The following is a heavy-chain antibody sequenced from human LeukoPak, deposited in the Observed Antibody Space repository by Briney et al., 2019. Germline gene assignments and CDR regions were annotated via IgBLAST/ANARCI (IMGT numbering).Heavy chain of an antibody. V-gene: IGHV4-59*01. CDR2: IYYSGST. J-gene: IGHJ4*02. Sequence: SETLSLTCTVSGGSISSYYWSWIRQPPGKGLEWIGYIYYSGSTNYNPSLKSRVTISVDTSKNQFSLKLSSVTAADTAVYYCAREGLYSSSSGVGYYFDYWGQGTLVTVSS. CDR1: GGSISSYY. D-gene: IGHD6-6*01. CDR3: AREGLYSSSSGVGYYFDY.